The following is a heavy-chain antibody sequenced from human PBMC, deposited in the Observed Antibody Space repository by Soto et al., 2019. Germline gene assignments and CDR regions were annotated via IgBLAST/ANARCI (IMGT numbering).Heavy chain of an antibody. CDR1: GYTFTSYY. CDR2: INPSGGST. J-gene: IGHJ3*02. Sequence: ASVKVSFKASGYTFTSYYMHWVRQAPGQGLEWMGIINPSGGSTSYAQKFQGRVTMTRDTSTSTVYMELSSLRSEDTAVYYCARDLLPDRPIVLVPAAYDDALDIWG. V-gene: IGHV1-46*01. D-gene: IGHD2-2*01. CDR3: ARDLLPDRPIVLVPAAYDDALDI.